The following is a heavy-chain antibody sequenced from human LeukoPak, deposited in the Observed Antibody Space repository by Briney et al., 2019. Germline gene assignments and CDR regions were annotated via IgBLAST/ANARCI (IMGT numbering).Heavy chain of an antibody. CDR3: ARVRSGWYEDY. CDR1: GFTFSSYR. Sequence: GGSLRLSCAASGFTFSSYRMNWVRQAPGKGLEWVSYISSSNSYIYYAGSVKGRFTISRDNAKNSLYLQMNSLRAEDTAVYYCARVRSGWYEDYWGQGTLVTVSS. CDR2: ISSSNSYI. V-gene: IGHV3-21*01. J-gene: IGHJ4*02. D-gene: IGHD6-19*01.